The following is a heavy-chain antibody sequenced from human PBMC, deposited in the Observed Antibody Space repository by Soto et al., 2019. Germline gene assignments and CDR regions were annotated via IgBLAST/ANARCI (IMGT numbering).Heavy chain of an antibody. CDR1: GGTFGSST. V-gene: IGHV1-69*06. CDR3: ARGELATIAYFDC. J-gene: IGHJ4*02. CDR2: ITPVFGAP. Sequence: QVQLVQSGAEVKKPGSSVKVSCKASGGTFGSSTISWVRQAPGQGLEWMGGITPVFGAPNYAQKFQGRVTITADKSTSTAYMELSSLRSEDTAVYYCARGELATIAYFDCWGQGTQVTVSS. D-gene: IGHD5-12*01.